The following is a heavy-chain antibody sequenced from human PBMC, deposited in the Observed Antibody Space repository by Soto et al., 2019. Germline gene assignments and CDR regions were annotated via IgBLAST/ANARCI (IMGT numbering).Heavy chain of an antibody. D-gene: IGHD2-2*02. CDR2: MNPNSGNT. CDR1: GYTFTSYD. J-gene: IGHJ5*02. Sequence: QVQLVQSGAEVKKPGASVRVSCKASGYTFTSYDINWVRQATGQGLEWMGWMNPNSGNTGYAQKFQGRVTMTRNTHVSNAKLELRSLRSEDTAVYSCAREGTIRGDVSWGQGTLVTVSS. V-gene: IGHV1-8*01. CDR3: AREGTIRGDVS.